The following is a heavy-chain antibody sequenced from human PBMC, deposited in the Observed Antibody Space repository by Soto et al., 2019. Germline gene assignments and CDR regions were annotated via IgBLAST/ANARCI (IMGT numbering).Heavy chain of an antibody. CDR3: ARELRWLQFNWFVP. J-gene: IGHJ5*02. D-gene: IGHD5-12*01. CDR2: ISSSSSTI. Sequence: PGGSLRLSCAASGFTFSSYSMNWVRQAPGKGLEWVSYISSSSSTIYYADSVKGRFTISRDNAKNSLYLQMNSLRDEDTAVYYCARELRWLQFNWFVPWGQGTLVTVSS. CDR1: GFTFSSYS. V-gene: IGHV3-48*02.